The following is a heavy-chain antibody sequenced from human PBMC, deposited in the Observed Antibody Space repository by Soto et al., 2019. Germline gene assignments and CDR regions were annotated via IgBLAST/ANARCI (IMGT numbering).Heavy chain of an antibody. CDR2: ISYDGSNK. D-gene: IGHD2-21*02. CDR1: GFTFSSYG. V-gene: IGHV3-30*18. J-gene: IGHJ4*02. Sequence: GSLSLSCASSGFTFSSYGMHWVRQAPGKGLEWVAVISYDGSNKYYADSVKGRFTISRDNSKNTLYLQMNSLRAEDTAVYYCAKDSIVVVTAPTFDYWGQGTLVTSPQ. CDR3: AKDSIVVVTAPTFDY.